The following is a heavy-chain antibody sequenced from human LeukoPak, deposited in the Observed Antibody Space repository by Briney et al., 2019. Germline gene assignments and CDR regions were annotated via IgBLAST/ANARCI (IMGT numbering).Heavy chain of an antibody. D-gene: IGHD3-22*01. CDR3: AKFPSSGYYQTFDY. CDR1: GYTFTSYD. CDR2: IIPIFGTA. Sequence: SVKVSCKASGYTFTSYDINWVRQAPGQGLGWMGGIIPIFGTANYAQKFQGRVTITADESTSTAYMELSSLRSEDTAVYYCAKFPSSGYYQTFDYWGQGTLVTVSS. J-gene: IGHJ4*02. V-gene: IGHV1-69*13.